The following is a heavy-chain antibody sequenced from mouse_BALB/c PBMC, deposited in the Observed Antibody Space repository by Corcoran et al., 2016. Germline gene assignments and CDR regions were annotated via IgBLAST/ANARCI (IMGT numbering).Heavy chain of an antibody. CDR2: INPYNGDT. CDR1: GYSFTGYT. Sequence: EVQLQQSGPELVKPGASMKISCKASGYSFTGYTMNWVKQSHGKNLEWIGLINPYNGDTSYNQKFKGTATLTVDKSSSTAYMDLLSLTSEDSAVYYCARYYYGSNYAMDYWGQGTSVTVSS. CDR3: ARYYYGSNYAMDY. V-gene: IGHV1-18*01. D-gene: IGHD1-1*01. J-gene: IGHJ4*01.